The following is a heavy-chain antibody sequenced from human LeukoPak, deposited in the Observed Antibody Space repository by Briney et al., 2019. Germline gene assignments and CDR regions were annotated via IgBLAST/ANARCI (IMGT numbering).Heavy chain of an antibody. Sequence: SETLSLTCTVSGGSISSYYWSWIRQPAGKGLEWIGRIYTSGSTNYNPSLKSRVTMSVDTSKNQFSLKLSSVTAADTAVYYCARDQEVYCSSTSCWTYYFDYWGQGTLVTVSS. CDR1: GGSISSYY. CDR3: ARDQEVYCSSTSCWTYYFDY. CDR2: IYTSGST. D-gene: IGHD2-2*01. V-gene: IGHV4-4*07. J-gene: IGHJ4*02.